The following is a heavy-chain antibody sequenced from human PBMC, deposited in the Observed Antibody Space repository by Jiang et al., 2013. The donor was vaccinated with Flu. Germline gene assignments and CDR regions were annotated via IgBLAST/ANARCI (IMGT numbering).Heavy chain of an antibody. CDR3: ARSYCGGDCYSMFGYSYYGMDV. Sequence: PGLVKPSETLSLTCTVSSGSISSHYWSWIRQPPGKGLEWIGYIHNSGTSNYNPSLKSRVTISIDTSTNQFSLKLISVTAPDTAVYYCARSYCGGDCYSMFGYSYYGMDVWGQGTTVTISS. CDR2: IHNSGTS. CDR1: SGSISSHY. J-gene: IGHJ6*02. D-gene: IGHD2-21*02. V-gene: IGHV4-59*08.